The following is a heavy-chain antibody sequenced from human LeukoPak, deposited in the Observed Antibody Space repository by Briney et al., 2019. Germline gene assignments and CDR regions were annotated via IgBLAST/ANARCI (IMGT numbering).Heavy chain of an antibody. D-gene: IGHD2-21*02. CDR1: GFIFSSYG. V-gene: IGHV3-30*18. J-gene: IGHJ6*02. Sequence: GRSLRLSCAASGFIFSSYGMHWVRQAPGKGLEWGAVISHEGSNKYYADSVKGRFTISRDNSKNTLYLQMNSLRAEDTAVYYCAKPTCGNCYRYFYQYGMDVWGQGTTVTVS. CDR3: AKPTCGNCYRYFYQYGMDV. CDR2: ISHEGSNK.